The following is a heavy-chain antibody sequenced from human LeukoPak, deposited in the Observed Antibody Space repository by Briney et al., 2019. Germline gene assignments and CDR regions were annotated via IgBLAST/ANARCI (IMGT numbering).Heavy chain of an antibody. CDR2: INTDGSST. CDR3: ARFAAGGSYYYYMDV. Sequence: TGGSLRLSCAASGFTFSNYWMHWVRQAPGKGLVWVSGINTDGSSTRYADSVKGRFTISRDNAKNSLYLQMNSLRADDTAVYYCARFAAGGSYYYYMDVWGKGTTVTVSS. V-gene: IGHV3-74*01. D-gene: IGHD6-25*01. J-gene: IGHJ6*03. CDR1: GFTFSNYW.